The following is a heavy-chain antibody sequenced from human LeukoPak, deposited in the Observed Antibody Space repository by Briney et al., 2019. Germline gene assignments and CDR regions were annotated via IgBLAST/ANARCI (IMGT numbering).Heavy chain of an antibody. CDR1: GFTFSSDA. V-gene: IGHV3-23*01. Sequence: GGSLRLSCAASGFTFSSDAMSWVRQAPGKGLEWVSAISGGSTYYAGSVKGRFTISGDNSKNTLYLQMNSLRAEDTAVYFCAKCRRYTSGGCNWLDPGGQGTQVTVSA. J-gene: IGHJ5*02. CDR3: AKCRRYTSGGCNWLDP. CDR2: ISGGST. D-gene: IGHD2-15*01.